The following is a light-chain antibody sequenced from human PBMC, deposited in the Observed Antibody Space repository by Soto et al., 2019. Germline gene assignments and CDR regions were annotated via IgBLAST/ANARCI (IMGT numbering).Light chain of an antibody. CDR2: DVT. J-gene: IGLJ1*01. CDR1: SSDVGGYNF. CDR3: CSYTSSTSYA. Sequence: QSALTQPASVSGSPGQSITISCTGTSSDVGGYNFVTWYQQYPGKAPKLVIHDVTRRPSGVSNRFSGSKSGTTASLTISGLQAEAEADYYCCSYTSSTSYAFGTGTKVTVL. V-gene: IGLV2-14*01.